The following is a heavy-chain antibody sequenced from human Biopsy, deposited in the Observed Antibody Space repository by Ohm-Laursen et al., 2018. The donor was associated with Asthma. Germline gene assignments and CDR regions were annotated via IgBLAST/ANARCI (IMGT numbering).Heavy chain of an antibody. V-gene: IGHV4-39*01. CDR3: ARHSGNYYAQLNY. Sequence: GTLSLTWAVSAGSISSNNFYWGWIRQPPGKGLEWIATISYTGSTYYNPSLKSRVTISADTSKNQFSLKLSSVTAADTAVYYCARHSGNYYAQLNYWGQGTLVTVSS. CDR1: AGSISSNNFY. D-gene: IGHD1-26*01. CDR2: ISYTGST. J-gene: IGHJ4*02.